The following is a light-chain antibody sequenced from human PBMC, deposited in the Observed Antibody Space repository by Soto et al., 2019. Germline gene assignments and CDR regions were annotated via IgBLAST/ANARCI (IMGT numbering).Light chain of an antibody. V-gene: IGKV3-20*01. Sequence: EIVLTQSPGTLSLSPGERATLSCRASQSVGSSYLAWYQQKPGQAPRLLIYGTSNRATGVPDRFSGSGSGTDFTLTISRLEPEDFAVYYCQLYGNSAFTFGPGTKVDIK. J-gene: IGKJ3*01. CDR1: QSVGSSY. CDR3: QLYGNSAFT. CDR2: GTS.